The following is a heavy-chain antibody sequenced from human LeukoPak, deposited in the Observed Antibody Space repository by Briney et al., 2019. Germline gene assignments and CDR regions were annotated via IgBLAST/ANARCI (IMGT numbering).Heavy chain of an antibody. J-gene: IGHJ4*02. CDR2: IHSGGTT. Sequence: GGSLRLSCAASGFTVDSNHMSWVRQPPGKGLEWVSVIHSGGTTYYADSVKGRFTISRDNSKNTLYLQMHSLRAEDTAVYYCASRAPVRGVTPFDYWGQVTLVTVSS. CDR3: ASRAPVRGVTPFDY. CDR1: GFTVDSNH. D-gene: IGHD3-10*01. V-gene: IGHV3-66*01.